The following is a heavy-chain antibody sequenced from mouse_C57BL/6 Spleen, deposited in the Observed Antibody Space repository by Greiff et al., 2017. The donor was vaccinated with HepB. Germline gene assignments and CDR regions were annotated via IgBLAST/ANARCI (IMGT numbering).Heavy chain of an antibody. Sequence: VQLQQPGAELVRPGSSVKLSCKASGYTFTSYWMHWVKQRPIQGLEWIGNIDPSDSETHYNQKFKDKATLTVDKSSSTAYMQLSSLTSEDSAVYYCARGDSGYLDYWGQGTTLTVSS. D-gene: IGHD3-2*02. CDR2: IDPSDSET. J-gene: IGHJ2*01. CDR3: ARGDSGYLDY. CDR1: GYTFTSYW. V-gene: IGHV1-52*01.